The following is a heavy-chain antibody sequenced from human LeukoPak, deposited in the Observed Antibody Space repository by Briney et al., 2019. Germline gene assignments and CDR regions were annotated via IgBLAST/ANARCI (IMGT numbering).Heavy chain of an antibody. CDR3: ARTVGEMATITYYYYGMDV. V-gene: IGHV4-59*01. CDR1: GGSISSYY. J-gene: IGHJ6*02. CDR2: IYYSGST. D-gene: IGHD5-24*01. Sequence: PSETLSLTCTVSGGSISSYYWSWIRQPPGKGLEWIGYIYYSGSTNYNPSLKSRVTISVDTSKNQFSLKLSSVTAADTAVYYCARTVGEMATITYYYYGMDVWGQGTTVTVSS.